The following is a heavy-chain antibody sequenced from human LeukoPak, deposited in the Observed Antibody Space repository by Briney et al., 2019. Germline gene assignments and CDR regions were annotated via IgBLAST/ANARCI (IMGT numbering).Heavy chain of an antibody. D-gene: IGHD3-10*01. CDR3: ARHYGPEERAFDI. CDR1: GGSFSDSY. Sequence: SETLSLTCAVYGGSFSDSYWSWIRQPPGRGLEWIGEINHSGSTNYNPSLKSRVTISEDTSKNQSSLKVNSVTAADTAVYYCARHYGPEERAFDIWGQGTTVIVSS. J-gene: IGHJ3*02. V-gene: IGHV4-34*01. CDR2: INHSGST.